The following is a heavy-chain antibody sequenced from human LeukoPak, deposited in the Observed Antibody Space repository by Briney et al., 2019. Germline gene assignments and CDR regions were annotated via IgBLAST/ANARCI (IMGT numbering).Heavy chain of an antibody. CDR3: ARQISSWPYYYYYGMGV. D-gene: IGHD6-13*01. V-gene: IGHV1-46*01. CDR2: INPSGGST. CDR1: GYTFTSYY. Sequence: GASVKVSCKASGYTFTSYYMHWVRQAPGQGLEWMGIINPSGGSTSYAQKFQGRVTMTRDTSTSTVYMELSSLRSEDTAVYYCARQISSWPYYYYYGMGVWGQGTTVAVSS. J-gene: IGHJ6*02.